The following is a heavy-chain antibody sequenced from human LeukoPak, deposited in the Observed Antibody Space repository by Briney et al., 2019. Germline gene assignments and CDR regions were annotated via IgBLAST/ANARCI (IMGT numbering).Heavy chain of an antibody. CDR1: GFTFSSYA. D-gene: IGHD3-22*01. V-gene: IGHV3-30-3*01. Sequence: GGSLRLSCAASGFTFSSYAMHWVRQAPGKGLEWVAVISYDGSNKYYADSVKGRFTISRDSSKNTLYLQMNSLRAEDTAVYYCARDGNYYDSSGYYVCYFDYWGQGTLVTVSS. J-gene: IGHJ4*02. CDR2: ISYDGSNK. CDR3: ARDGNYYDSSGYYVCYFDY.